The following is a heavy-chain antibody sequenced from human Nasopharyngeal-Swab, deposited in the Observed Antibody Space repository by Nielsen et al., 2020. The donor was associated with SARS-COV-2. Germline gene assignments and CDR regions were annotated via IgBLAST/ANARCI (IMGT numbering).Heavy chain of an antibody. CDR1: GFTFSSSP. Sequence: GESLKISCAASGFTFSSSPMHWVRQAPGKGSEWVAVISPDGRGQAYGDSVKGRFTISRDNSRNTLSLQMDSLGVDDTALYYCAREIHSSGRAGVFNSWGQGTLVTVSS. D-gene: IGHD3-22*01. CDR3: AREIHSSGRAGVFNS. J-gene: IGHJ5*02. V-gene: IGHV3-30*04. CDR2: ISPDGRGQ.